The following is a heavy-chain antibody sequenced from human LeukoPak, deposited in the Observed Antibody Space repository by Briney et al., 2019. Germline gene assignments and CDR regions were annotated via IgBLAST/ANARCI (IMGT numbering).Heavy chain of an antibody. CDR3: ARDHDYGDYFDH. J-gene: IGHJ4*02. CDR2: ISGSGGTT. Sequence: GGSLRLSCTASGFTFGDYAMSWVRQAPGKGLEWVSAISGSGGTTYYADSVKGRFTISRDNSKNTLYLQMNSLRAEDTAVYYCARDHDYGDYFDHWGQGTLVTVSS. D-gene: IGHD4-17*01. CDR1: GFTFGDYA. V-gene: IGHV3-23*01.